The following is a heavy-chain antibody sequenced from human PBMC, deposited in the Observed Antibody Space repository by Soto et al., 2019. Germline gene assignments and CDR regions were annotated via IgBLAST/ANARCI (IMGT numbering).Heavy chain of an antibody. CDR2: IIPVFGTV. Sequence: QVRLVQSGAEGKKPGSSVKVSCKASGGTFSNYAITWLRLAPGQGLEWLVGIIPVFGTVNYAQKFQGRVTITADESTSTAYMELNRLRSEDTAVYYCARDNPYTNSFGNWFDPWGQGTLVIVS. V-gene: IGHV1-69*01. CDR3: ARDNPYTNSFGNWFDP. CDR1: GGTFSNYA. J-gene: IGHJ5*02. D-gene: IGHD6-13*01.